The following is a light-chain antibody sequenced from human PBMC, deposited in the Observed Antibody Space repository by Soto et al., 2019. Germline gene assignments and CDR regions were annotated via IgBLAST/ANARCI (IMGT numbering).Light chain of an antibody. CDR2: GAS. Sequence: IQITQSPSSLSASVGDIVTITFRASQDISDDVGWYQQTPGKAPKLLISGASRLQSGVPSRFSGSGSGTEFTLTISGLLPEDFAAYHCQQLYTLPFTFGQGTRLEIK. CDR3: QQLYTLPFT. CDR1: QDISDD. V-gene: IGKV1-17*01. J-gene: IGKJ5*01.